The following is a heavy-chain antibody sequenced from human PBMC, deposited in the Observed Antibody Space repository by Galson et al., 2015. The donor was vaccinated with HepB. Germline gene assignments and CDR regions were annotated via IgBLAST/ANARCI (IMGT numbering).Heavy chain of an antibody. V-gene: IGHV4-34*01. CDR1: GGSFSGYY. CDR3: ARPATYGDYADWFFDL. Sequence: SETLSLTCAVSGGSFSGYYWSWIRQSPGKGLEWIGEINQSGSTHYNPSLKSRVTISLDTSKSQISLKVRSVTAADTAVYYCARPATYGDYADWFFDLWGRGTLVAVSS. D-gene: IGHD4-17*01. CDR2: INQSGST. J-gene: IGHJ2*01.